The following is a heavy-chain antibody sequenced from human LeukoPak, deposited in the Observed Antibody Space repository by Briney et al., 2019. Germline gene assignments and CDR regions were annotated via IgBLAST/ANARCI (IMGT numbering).Heavy chain of an antibody. Sequence: ASVKVSCKTSGYTFPSHYMHWVRQAPGQGLEWMGAINPSGDRTNYAQNFQGRVTMTRDTSTSTLYMELSGPRSEDTAVYYCAREKVMAGKTFDFWGQGTLVTVSS. CDR3: AREKVMAGKTFDF. CDR2: INPSGDRT. D-gene: IGHD2-8*01. CDR1: GYTFPSHY. V-gene: IGHV1-46*01. J-gene: IGHJ4*02.